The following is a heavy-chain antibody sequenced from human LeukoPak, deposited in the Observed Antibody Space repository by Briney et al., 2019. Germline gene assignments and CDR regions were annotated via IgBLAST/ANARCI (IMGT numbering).Heavy chain of an antibody. Sequence: SETLSLTCTVSNDSIHSYYWGWIRQPAGKGLEWIGRLYTSGTTDYNPSLKSRVSMSVDTSKNQFSLRLTSVTAADTAVYYCAKGWDAANWYFDLWGRGTLVTV. J-gene: IGHJ2*01. D-gene: IGHD6-19*01. V-gene: IGHV4-4*07. CDR3: AKGWDAANWYFDL. CDR2: LYTSGTT. CDR1: NDSIHSYY.